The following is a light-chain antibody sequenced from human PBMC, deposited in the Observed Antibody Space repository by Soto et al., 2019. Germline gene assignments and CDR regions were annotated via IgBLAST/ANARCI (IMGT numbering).Light chain of an antibody. J-gene: IGKJ4*01. CDR3: LQHNSFVLT. Sequence: ETVLTQSPGTLSLSPGERATLSCRASQSVSSSSLAWYQQRPGQAPRLLIYGTSSRATGIPDRFSGSGSGTEFTLTISSLQPEDFATYYCLQHNSFVLTFGGGTKVDIK. V-gene: IGKV3-20*01. CDR2: GTS. CDR1: QSVSSSS.